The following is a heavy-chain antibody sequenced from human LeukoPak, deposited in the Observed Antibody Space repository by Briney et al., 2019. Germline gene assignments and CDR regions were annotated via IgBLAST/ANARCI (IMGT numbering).Heavy chain of an antibody. Sequence: SETLSLTCTVSGGSISSSYWSWIRQPPGKGLEWIAYLFYSGSTDYNPSLESRVTISVDTSKNQFSLKLRSVTAADTAVYYCATVAVIRGVTYFDYWGQGTLVTVSS. D-gene: IGHD3-10*01. V-gene: IGHV4-59*01. CDR1: GGSISSSY. CDR2: LFYSGST. J-gene: IGHJ4*02. CDR3: ATVAVIRGVTYFDY.